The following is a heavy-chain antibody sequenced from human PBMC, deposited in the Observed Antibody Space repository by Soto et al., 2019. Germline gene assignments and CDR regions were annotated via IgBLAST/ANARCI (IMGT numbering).Heavy chain of an antibody. CDR2: ISSSSSYI. V-gene: IGHV3-21*01. Sequence: GGSLRLSCAASGFTFSSYSMNWVRQAPGKGLEWVSSISSSSSYIYYADSVKGRFTISRDNAKNSLYLQMNSLRAEDTAVYYCAREWLVGLPEPDDAFDIWGQGTMVTVSS. J-gene: IGHJ3*02. CDR1: GFTFSSYS. CDR3: AREWLVGLPEPDDAFDI. D-gene: IGHD6-19*01.